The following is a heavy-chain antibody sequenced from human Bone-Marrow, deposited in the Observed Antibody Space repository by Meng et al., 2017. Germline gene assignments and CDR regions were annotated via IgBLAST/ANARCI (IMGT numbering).Heavy chain of an antibody. V-gene: IGHV4-34*01. J-gene: IGHJ4*02. D-gene: IGHD2-15*01. CDR3: ARGGYCSGGSCN. CDR1: GGSFSGYY. CDR2: INHSGST. Sequence: QVQLQQWGAGLLKPSETLSLTCPVYGGSFSGYYWSWIRQPPGKGREWIGEINHSGSTNYNPSLKSRVTISVDTSKNQFSLKLSSVTAADTAVYYCARGGYCSGGSCNWGQGTLVTVSS.